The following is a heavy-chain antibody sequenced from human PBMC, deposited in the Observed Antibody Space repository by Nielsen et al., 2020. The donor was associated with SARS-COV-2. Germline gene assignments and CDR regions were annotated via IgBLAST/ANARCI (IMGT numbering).Heavy chain of an antibody. J-gene: IGHJ4*02. CDR2: ISYDGSNK. CDR3: ARFIVGATIVDY. CDR1: GFTFSSYG. D-gene: IGHD1-26*01. Sequence: GESLKISCAASGFTFSSYGMHWVRQAPGKGLEWVAVISYDGSNKYYADSVKGRFTISRDNAKNSLYLQMNSLRAEDTAVYYCARFIVGATIVDYWGQGTLVTVSS. V-gene: IGHV3-30*03.